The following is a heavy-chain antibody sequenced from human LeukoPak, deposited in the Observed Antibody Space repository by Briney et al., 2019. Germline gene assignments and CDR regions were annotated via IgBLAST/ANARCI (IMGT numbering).Heavy chain of an antibody. Sequence: SETLSLTCTVSGGSISSYYWSWIRQPPGKGLEWIGYIYYSGSINYNPSLKSRVTISVDTSKNQFSLKLSSVTAADTAVYYCARLYGSGSYSFMDVWSKGTTVTVSS. J-gene: IGHJ6*04. CDR2: IYYSGSI. CDR1: GGSISSYY. CDR3: ARLYGSGSYSFMDV. V-gene: IGHV4-59*01. D-gene: IGHD3-10*01.